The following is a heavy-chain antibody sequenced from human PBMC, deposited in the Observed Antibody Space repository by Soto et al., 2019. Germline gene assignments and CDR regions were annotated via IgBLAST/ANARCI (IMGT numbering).Heavy chain of an antibody. J-gene: IGHJ6*01. Sequence: ASVKVSCKAPRDTFSSSAIHWVRQSPEQGLEWMGGIIPMFETVNYAQRFKGRFTIAADESTSTAYMELTSLTSADTAIYFCARGLRTGNYGMDVWGQGTTVTVSS. V-gene: IGHV1-69*13. CDR2: IIPMFETV. CDR3: ARGLRTGNYGMDV. CDR1: RDTFSSSA. D-gene: IGHD2-15*01.